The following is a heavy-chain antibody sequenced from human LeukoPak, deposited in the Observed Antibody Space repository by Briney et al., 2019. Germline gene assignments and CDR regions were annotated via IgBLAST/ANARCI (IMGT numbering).Heavy chain of an antibody. CDR3: ARALHYDFWSSRAFGY. J-gene: IGHJ4*02. V-gene: IGHV3-11*04. Sequence: GGSLRLSCAASGFTFSNYYMSWIRQPPGKGLKLVSYIRGSGGPISYADSVKGRFTLSRDNAKHSLYLQMNSLRVEDTAVYYCARALHYDFWSSRAFGYWGQGTLVTVSS. D-gene: IGHD3-3*01. CDR2: IRGSGGPI. CDR1: GFTFSNYY.